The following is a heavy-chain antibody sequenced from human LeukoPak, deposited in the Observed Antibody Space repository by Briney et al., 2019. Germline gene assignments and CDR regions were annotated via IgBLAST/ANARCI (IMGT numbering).Heavy chain of an antibody. CDR3: ARVKGYDFWSGYYWPYYFDY. Sequence: GGSLRLSCAASGSTFSSYWMSWVRQAPGKGLEWVANIKQDGSEKYYVDSVKGRFTISRDNAKNSLYLQMNSLRAEDTAVYYCARVKGYDFWSGYYWPYYFDYWGQGTLVTVSS. D-gene: IGHD3-3*01. J-gene: IGHJ4*02. CDR1: GSTFSSYW. V-gene: IGHV3-7*01. CDR2: IKQDGSEK.